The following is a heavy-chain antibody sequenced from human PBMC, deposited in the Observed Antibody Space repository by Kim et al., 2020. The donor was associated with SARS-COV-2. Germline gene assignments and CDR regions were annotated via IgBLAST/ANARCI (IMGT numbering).Heavy chain of an antibody. Sequence: GGSLRLSCAASGFTFSSYGMHWVRQAPGKGLEWVAVIWYDGSNKYYADSVKGRFTISRDNSKNTLYLQMNSLRAEDTAVYYCARDLTYCSSTSCYIDDYYYYGMDVWGQGTTVTVSS. CDR2: IWYDGSNK. CDR3: ARDLTYCSSTSCYIDDYYYYGMDV. J-gene: IGHJ6*02. CDR1: GFTFSSYG. V-gene: IGHV3-33*01. D-gene: IGHD2-2*02.